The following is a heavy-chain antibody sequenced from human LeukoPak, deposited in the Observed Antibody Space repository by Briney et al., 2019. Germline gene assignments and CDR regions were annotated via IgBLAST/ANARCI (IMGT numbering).Heavy chain of an antibody. Sequence: PGGSLRLSCAASEFTFSNYAMHWVRQVPGKGLEWVAVISHDGSNKDYAGSVKGRFTISRDNSKNTLCLQMNSLRTEDSAVYSCARNGLLRGYHTWFDSWGQGTLVTVSS. CDR1: EFTFSNYA. CDR2: ISHDGSNK. V-gene: IGHV3-30*01. CDR3: ARNGLLRGYHTWFDS. J-gene: IGHJ5*01. D-gene: IGHD3-3*01.